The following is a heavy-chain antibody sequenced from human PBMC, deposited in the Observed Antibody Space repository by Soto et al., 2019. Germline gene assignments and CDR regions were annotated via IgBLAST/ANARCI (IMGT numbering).Heavy chain of an antibody. D-gene: IGHD2-8*02. J-gene: IGHJ6*02. V-gene: IGHV3-23*01. CDR3: AKDLLYSVLTYYYYGMDV. CDR1: GFTFSSYA. CDR2: ISGSGGST. Sequence: GGSLRLSCAASGFTFSSYAMSWVRQAPGKGLEWVSAISGSGGSTYYADSVKGRFTISRDNSKNTLYLQMNSLRAEDTAVYYWAKDLLYSVLTYYYYGMDVWGQGTTVTVSS.